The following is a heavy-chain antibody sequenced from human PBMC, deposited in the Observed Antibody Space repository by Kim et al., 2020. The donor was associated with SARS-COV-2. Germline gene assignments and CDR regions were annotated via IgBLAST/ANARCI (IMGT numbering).Heavy chain of an antibody. CDR2: INPSGGST. V-gene: IGHV1-46*01. CDR1: GYTFTSYY. J-gene: IGHJ4*02. D-gene: IGHD1-20*01. CDR3: ARARPTRYNWNDGVGPYFFY. Sequence: ASVKVSCKASGYTFTSYYMHWVRQAPGQGLEWMGIINPSGGSTSYAQKFQGRVTMTRDTSTSTVYMELSSLRSEDTAVYYCARARPTRYNWNDGVGPYFFYWGQGTLVTVSS.